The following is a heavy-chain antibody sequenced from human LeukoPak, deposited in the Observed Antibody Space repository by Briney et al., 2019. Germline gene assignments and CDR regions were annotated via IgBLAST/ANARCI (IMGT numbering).Heavy chain of an antibody. D-gene: IGHD3-3*01. Sequence: TSETPSLTCTVSGGSISSGDYYWSWIRQPPGKGLEWIGYIYYSGSTYYNPSLKSRVTISVDTSKNQFSLKLSSVTAADTAVYYCARGKYDFWSGYYSAGFDYWGQGTLVTVSS. V-gene: IGHV4-30-4*08. CDR3: ARGKYDFWSGYYSAGFDY. CDR1: GGSISSGDYY. J-gene: IGHJ4*02. CDR2: IYYSGST.